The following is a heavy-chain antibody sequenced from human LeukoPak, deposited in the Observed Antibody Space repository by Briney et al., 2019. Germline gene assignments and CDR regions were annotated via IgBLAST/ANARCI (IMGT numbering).Heavy chain of an antibody. D-gene: IGHD3-10*01. CDR2: INPSGGST. CDR1: GYSFTSYY. J-gene: IGHJ2*01. Sequence: ASVKVSCKASGYSFTSYYIHGVRQAPGQGLEWMGIINPSGGSTSFAQKFQGRVTMTRDTSTSTVYMELSSLRSEDTGVYFCARDLGGGSYGWGKFDLWGRGTLVAVSS. CDR3: ARDLGGGSYGWGKFDL. V-gene: IGHV1-46*01.